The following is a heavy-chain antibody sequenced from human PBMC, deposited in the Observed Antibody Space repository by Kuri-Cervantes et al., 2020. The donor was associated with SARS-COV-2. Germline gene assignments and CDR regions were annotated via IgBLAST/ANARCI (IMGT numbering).Heavy chain of an antibody. CDR3: ARDTQQYYDFWSGYYNWFDP. Sequence: ASVKVSCKASGYTFTGYYMHWVRQAPGQGLEWMGWINPNSGGTNYAQKFQGRVTMTRDTSISTAYMELSRLRSDDTAVYYCARDTQQYYDFWSGYYNWFDPWGQGTLVTVYS. CDR2: INPNSGGT. CDR1: GYTFTGYY. V-gene: IGHV1-2*02. J-gene: IGHJ5*02. D-gene: IGHD3-3*01.